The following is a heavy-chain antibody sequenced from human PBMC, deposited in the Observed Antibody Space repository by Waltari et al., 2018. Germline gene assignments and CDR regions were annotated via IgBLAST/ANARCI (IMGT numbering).Heavy chain of an antibody. CDR3: ARVRRGYSYGYDY. J-gene: IGHJ4*02. CDR1: GFTFSSYS. Sequence: EVQLVESGGGLVKPGGSLSLSCAASGFTFSSYSMNWVRQAPGKGLEWVSSISSSSSYIYYADSVKGRFTISRDNAKNSLYLQMNSLRAEDTAVYYCARVRRGYSYGYDYWGQGTLVTVSS. V-gene: IGHV3-21*01. D-gene: IGHD5-18*01. CDR2: ISSSSSYI.